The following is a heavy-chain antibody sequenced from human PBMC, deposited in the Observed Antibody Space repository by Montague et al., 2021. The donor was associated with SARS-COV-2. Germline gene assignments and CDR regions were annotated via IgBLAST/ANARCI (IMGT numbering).Heavy chain of an antibody. D-gene: IGHD5-24*01. CDR2: IDWDEDK. J-gene: IGHJ6*02. Sequence: PALVKPTQTLTLTCTFSGFSLSTSGMCVSWIRQPPGKALEWLALIDWDEDKYYSTSLKTRLTISKDTSKNQVVLTMTNMDPMDAATYCARLRVEMATMIGNYYYYGMDAWGQGTTVTVSS. CDR1: GFSLSTSGMC. CDR3: ARLRVEMATMIGNYYYYGMDA. V-gene: IGHV2-70*01.